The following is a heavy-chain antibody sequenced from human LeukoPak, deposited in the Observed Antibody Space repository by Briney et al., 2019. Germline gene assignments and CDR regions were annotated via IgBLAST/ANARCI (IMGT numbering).Heavy chain of an antibody. CDR1: GGTFSSYA. V-gene: IGHV1-24*01. CDR3: ATASQDWNYVPGAPRSQGLPDY. CDR2: FDPEDGET. Sequence: GSSVKVSCKASGGTFSSYAISWVRQAPGKGLEWMGGFDPEDGETIYAQKFQGRVTMTEDTSTDTAYMELSSLRSEDTAVYYCATASQDWNYVPGAPRSQGLPDYWGQGTLVTVSS. D-gene: IGHD1-7*01. J-gene: IGHJ4*02.